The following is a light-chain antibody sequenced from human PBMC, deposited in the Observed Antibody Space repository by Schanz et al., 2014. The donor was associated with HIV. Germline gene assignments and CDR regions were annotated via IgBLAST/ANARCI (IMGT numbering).Light chain of an antibody. CDR1: SSDVGTYDY. V-gene: IGLV2-11*01. J-gene: IGLJ2*01. CDR2: DVS. Sequence: QSALTQPASVSGSPGQSITISCTGTSSDVGTYDYVSWYQQHPGKAPKLMIYDVSKRPSGVPDRFSGSKSGNTASLTISGLQAEDEADYYCCSYAGSRVVFGGGTKLTVL. CDR3: CSYAGSRVV.